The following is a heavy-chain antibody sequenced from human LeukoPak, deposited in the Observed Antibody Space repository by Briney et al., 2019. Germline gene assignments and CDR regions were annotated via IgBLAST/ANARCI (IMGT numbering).Heavy chain of an antibody. Sequence: SETLSLTCAVYGGSFRGYYWTWIRQSPGKGLEWIGEVNHSGSTNYNPSLKSRVTISVDTSKSQFSLKLTSVTAADPAVYSCARYYPHVVVVTAIRGFDIWGQGTMVTVSS. D-gene: IGHD2-21*02. CDR2: VNHSGST. V-gene: IGHV4-34*01. J-gene: IGHJ3*02. CDR3: ARYYPHVVVVTAIRGFDI. CDR1: GGSFRGYY.